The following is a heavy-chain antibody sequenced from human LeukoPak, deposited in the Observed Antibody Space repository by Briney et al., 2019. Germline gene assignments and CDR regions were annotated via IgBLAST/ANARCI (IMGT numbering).Heavy chain of an antibody. J-gene: IGHJ4*02. Sequence: SETLSLTCAVYGGSFSGYYWSWIRQPPGKGLEWIGEINHSGSTNYNPSLKSRVTISVDTSKNQFSLKLSSVTAADTAVYYCARTLYYYDSSGHIDYWGQGTLVTVSS. D-gene: IGHD3-22*01. CDR1: GGSFSGYY. CDR3: ARTLYYYDSSGHIDY. V-gene: IGHV4-34*01. CDR2: INHSGST.